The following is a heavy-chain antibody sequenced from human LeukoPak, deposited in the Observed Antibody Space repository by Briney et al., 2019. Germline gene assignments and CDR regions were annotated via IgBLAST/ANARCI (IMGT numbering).Heavy chain of an antibody. CDR3: ARVESGYGDYLHTALAEYFQH. D-gene: IGHD4-17*01. V-gene: IGHV4-59*01. CDR1: GGSISSYY. J-gene: IGHJ1*01. Sequence: SETLSLTCTVSGGSISSYYWSWIRQPPGKGLERIVYIYYSVGTTYNPSLKSRVTISVDTSKNQFSLKLSSVTAADTAVYYCARVESGYGDYLHTALAEYFQHWGQGTLVTVSS. CDR2: IYYSVGT.